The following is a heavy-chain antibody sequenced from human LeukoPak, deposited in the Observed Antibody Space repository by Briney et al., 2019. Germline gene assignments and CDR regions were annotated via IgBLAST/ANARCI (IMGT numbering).Heavy chain of an antibody. J-gene: IGHJ4*02. Sequence: ASVKVSCKASGYTFTSYGISWVRQAPGQGLEWMGWISAYNGNTNYAQKLQGRVTMTTDTSTCTAYMELRSLRSDDTAVYYCARDTEDSSGYLSTTPFDYWGQGTLVTVSS. CDR3: ARDTEDSSGYLSTTPFDY. D-gene: IGHD3-22*01. CDR2: ISAYNGNT. V-gene: IGHV1-18*01. CDR1: GYTFTSYG.